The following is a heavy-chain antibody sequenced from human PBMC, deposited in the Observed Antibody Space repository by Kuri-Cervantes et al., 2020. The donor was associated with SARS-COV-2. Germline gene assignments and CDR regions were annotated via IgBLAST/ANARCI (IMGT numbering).Heavy chain of an antibody. V-gene: IGHV1-69*06. J-gene: IGHJ4*02. CDR1: GGTFSSYA. CDR2: IIPLFGTT. D-gene: IGHD2-2*01. Sequence: SVKVSCKASGGTFSSYAVTWVRQVPGQGLEWMGRIIPLFGTTIYAEKFRGRVTLTADRSTNTAYMELSSLRSEDTAVYYCARPYCSITTCYDGTLDSWGQGTLVTVSS. CDR3: ARPYCSITTCYDGTLDS.